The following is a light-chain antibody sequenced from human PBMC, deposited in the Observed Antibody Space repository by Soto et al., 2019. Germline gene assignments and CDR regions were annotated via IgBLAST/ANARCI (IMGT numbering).Light chain of an antibody. Sequence: DIQMTQSPSTLSASVGDRVTITCRASQSISSWLAWYQQKPGKAPKLLIYDASSLESGVPSRFSGSGSGTEFTLTISSLQSEDFAVYYCQQYNSYRTFGQGTKVDIK. J-gene: IGKJ1*01. V-gene: IGKV1-5*01. CDR1: QSISSW. CDR2: DAS. CDR3: QQYNSYRT.